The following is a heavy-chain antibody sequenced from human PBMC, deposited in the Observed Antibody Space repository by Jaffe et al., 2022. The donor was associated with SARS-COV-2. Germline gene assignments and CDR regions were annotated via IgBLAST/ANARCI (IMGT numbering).Heavy chain of an antibody. V-gene: IGHV3-11*01. CDR3: ARDDPYYYGSENNWFDP. CDR1: GFTFSDYY. CDR2: ISSSGSTI. D-gene: IGHD3-10*01. Sequence: QVQLVESGGGLVKPGGSLRLSCTASGFTFSDYYMSWIRQAPGKGLEWVSYISSSGSTISYADSVKGRFTISRDNAENSLYLQMNSLRVEDTAVYYCARDDPYYYGSENNWFDPWGQGTLVTVSS. J-gene: IGHJ5*02.